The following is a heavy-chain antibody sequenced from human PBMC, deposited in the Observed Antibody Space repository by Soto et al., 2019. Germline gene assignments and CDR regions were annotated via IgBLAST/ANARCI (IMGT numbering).Heavy chain of an antibody. D-gene: IGHD2-2*01. V-gene: IGHV1-18*01. J-gene: IGHJ4*02. Sequence: ASVKVSCKASGYTFTSYGISWVRQAPGQGLEWMGWISAYNGNTNYAQKLQGRVTMTTDTSTSTAYMELSSLRSEDTAIYYCAGPVPYCSSASCYGFDYWGQGTLVTVSS. CDR2: ISAYNGNT. CDR3: AGPVPYCSSASCYGFDY. CDR1: GYTFTSYG.